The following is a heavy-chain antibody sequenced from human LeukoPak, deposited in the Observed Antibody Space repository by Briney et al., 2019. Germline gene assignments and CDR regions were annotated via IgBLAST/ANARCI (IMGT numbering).Heavy chain of an antibody. V-gene: IGHV3-30-3*01. Sequence: PGGSLRLSCAASGFTFSSYAMHWVRQAPGKGLEWVAVIPYDGSNKYYADSVKGRFTISRDNSKNTLYLQMNSLRAEDTAVYYCARERCSGGSCYYFDYWGQGTLVTVSS. CDR2: IPYDGSNK. J-gene: IGHJ4*02. D-gene: IGHD2-15*01. CDR3: ARERCSGGSCYYFDY. CDR1: GFTFSSYA.